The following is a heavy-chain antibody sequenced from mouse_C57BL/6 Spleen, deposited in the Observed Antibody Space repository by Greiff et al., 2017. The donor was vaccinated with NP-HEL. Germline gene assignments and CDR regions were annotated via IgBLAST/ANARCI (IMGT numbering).Heavy chain of an antibody. D-gene: IGHD2-13*01. CDR3: ARIYYGDSYAMDY. Sequence: VQLQQSGAELVKPGASVKLSCKASGYTFTSYWMQWVKQRPGQGLEWIGEIDPSDSYTNYNQKFKGKATLTVDTSSSTAYMQLSSLTSEDSSVYYFARIYYGDSYAMDYWGQGTSVTVAS. CDR1: GYTFTSYW. J-gene: IGHJ4*01. CDR2: IDPSDSYT. V-gene: IGHV1-50*01.